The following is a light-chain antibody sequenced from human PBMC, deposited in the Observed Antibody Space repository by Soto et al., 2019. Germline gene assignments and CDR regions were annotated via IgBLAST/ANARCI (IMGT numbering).Light chain of an antibody. CDR2: DAS. V-gene: IGKV1-33*01. CDR1: QDNSNY. CDR3: QQYASLPLT. Sequence: DIQMTQSPSSLSASVGDRVTITCQASQDNSNYLNWYQQKPGKAPKLLIYDASNLETGVPSRFSGTASETDFTFAISSLLPEDISTYYCQQYASLPLTFGGGTKVEIK. J-gene: IGKJ4*01.